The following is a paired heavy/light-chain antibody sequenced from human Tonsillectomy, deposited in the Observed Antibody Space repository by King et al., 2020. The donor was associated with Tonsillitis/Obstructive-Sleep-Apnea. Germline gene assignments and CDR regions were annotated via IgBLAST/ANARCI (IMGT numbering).Heavy chain of an antibody. CDR2: ISRSSSYI. V-gene: IGHV3-21*06. CDR1: GFTFSGYT. Sequence: EVKLVESGGGLVKPGGSLRLSCAASGFTFSGYTFNWVRQAPGKGLEWVSSISRSSSYIYYADSVNGRFTISRDNAQNSLYLQMESLRAEDTAVYYCVRDLPYTSLEWLSDAFDLWGHGTMVTVSA. CDR3: VRDLPYTSLEWLSDAFDL. J-gene: IGHJ3*01. D-gene: IGHD3-3*02.
Light chain of an antibody. CDR1: QSVSSTY. Sequence: EIVLTQSPGTLSLSPGQRATLSCRASQSVSSTYLAWYQQRPGQAPRLLIYGASSRATGIPDRFSGSGSGTDFTLTISSLEPEDFAVYYCQQYSNSPPYTFGQGTKLEIK. CDR3: QQYSNSPPYT. V-gene: IGKV3-20*01. CDR2: GAS. J-gene: IGKJ2*01.